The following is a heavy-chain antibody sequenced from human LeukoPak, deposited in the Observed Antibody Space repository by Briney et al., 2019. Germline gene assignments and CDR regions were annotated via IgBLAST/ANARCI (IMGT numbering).Heavy chain of an antibody. J-gene: IGHJ4*02. D-gene: IGHD6-13*01. CDR3: ARGVYIAAAQYGY. Sequence: SETLSLTCAVYGGSFSGYYWSWNRQPPGKGLEWSGYIYYSGTTDYNPSLKSRVTISVDTSKNQLSLKLSSVTAADTAVYYCARGVYIAAAQYGYWGQGTLVTVSS. CDR1: GGSFSGYY. V-gene: IGHV4-34*11. CDR2: IYYSGTT.